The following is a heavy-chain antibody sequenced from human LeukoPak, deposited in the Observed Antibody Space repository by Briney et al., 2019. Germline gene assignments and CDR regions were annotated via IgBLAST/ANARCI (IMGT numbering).Heavy chain of an antibody. Sequence: ASVKDSCKVSGYTLTESSMHSVRQSPGKRLEWMGGLHPEYCETIYAQKFQGRVTMTEDTATDTAYMELSSLRSEGTAVYYCATAVLDYGDPLFDYWGQGTLVTVSS. V-gene: IGHV1-24*01. CDR2: LHPEYCET. D-gene: IGHD4-17*01. CDR1: GYTLTESS. CDR3: ATAVLDYGDPLFDY. J-gene: IGHJ4*02.